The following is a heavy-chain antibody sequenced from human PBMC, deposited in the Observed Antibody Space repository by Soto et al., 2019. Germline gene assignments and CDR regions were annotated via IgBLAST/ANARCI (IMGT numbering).Heavy chain of an antibody. CDR1: GFTFSSYW. J-gene: IGHJ4*02. V-gene: IGHV3-7*05. D-gene: IGHD6-13*01. CDR2: IKQDGSEK. CDR3: ARVYGPAAAEEPHFDY. Sequence: GGSLRLSCAASGFTFSSYWMSWVRQAPGKGLEWVANIKQDGSEKYYVDSVKGRFTISRDNAKNSLYLQMNSLRAEDTAVYYCARVYGPAAAEEPHFDYWGQGTLVTVSS.